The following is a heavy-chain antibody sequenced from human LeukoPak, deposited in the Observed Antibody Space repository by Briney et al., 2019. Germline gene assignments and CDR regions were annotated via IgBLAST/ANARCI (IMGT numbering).Heavy chain of an antibody. CDR1: GGSFSGYY. CDR3: ARGPGVLWFGDVYYYYGMDV. CDR2: INHSGST. Sequence: MTSETLSLTCAVYGGSFSGYYWSWIRQPPGKGLEWIGEINHSGSTNYNPSLKSRVTISVDTSKNQFSLKLSSVTAADTAVYYCARGPGVLWFGDVYYYYGMDVWGQGTTVTVSS. J-gene: IGHJ6*02. V-gene: IGHV4-34*01. D-gene: IGHD3-10*01.